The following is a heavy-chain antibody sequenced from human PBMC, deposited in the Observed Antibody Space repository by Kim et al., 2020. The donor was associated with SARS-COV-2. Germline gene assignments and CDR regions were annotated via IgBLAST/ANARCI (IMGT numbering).Heavy chain of an antibody. CDR2: ISADGSKK. V-gene: IGHV3-30*03. Sequence: GGSLRLSCVASGFSFSSYGMHWVRQAPGKGLEWVAVISADGSKKYYGGSVEGRFTVSKDNFKKTLYLQMNSLTTEDTGVYYCARVHCSGGSCYATDYYY. CDR1: GFSFSSYG. D-gene: IGHD2-15*01. J-gene: IGHJ6*01. CDR3: ARVHCSGGSCYATDYYY.